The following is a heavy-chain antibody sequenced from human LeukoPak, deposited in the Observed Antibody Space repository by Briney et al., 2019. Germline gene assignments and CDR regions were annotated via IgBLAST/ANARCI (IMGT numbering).Heavy chain of an antibody. CDR2: ISYDGSNK. D-gene: IGHD6-19*01. Sequence: GGSLRLSCAASGFTFSSYGMHWVRQAPGKGLEWVAVISYDGSNKYYADSVKGRFTISRDNSKNTLYLQMNSLRAEDTAVYYCAKGYDSSGWYDYFDYWGQGTLVTVSS. V-gene: IGHV3-30*18. CDR3: AKGYDSSGWYDYFDY. J-gene: IGHJ4*02. CDR1: GFTFSSYG.